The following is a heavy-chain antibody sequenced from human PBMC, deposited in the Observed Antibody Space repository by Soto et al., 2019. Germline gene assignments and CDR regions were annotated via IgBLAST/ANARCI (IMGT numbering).Heavy chain of an antibody. CDR3: SSGTAPAGYTD. CDR2: TYYRSKWYN. J-gene: IGHJ4*02. CDR1: GDSVSSSSTA. Sequence: SQTLSLTCGISGDSVSSSSTASNWIRQSPSRGLEWLGRTYYRSKWYNDYAVSVKSRITINPDPSKNQFSLQLNAVSPEDTACVYGSSGTAPAGYTDSGQGSLVTVSS. D-gene: IGHD6-13*01. V-gene: IGHV6-1*01.